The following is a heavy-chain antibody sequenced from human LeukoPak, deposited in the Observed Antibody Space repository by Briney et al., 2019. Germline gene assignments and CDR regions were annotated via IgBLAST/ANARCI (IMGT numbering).Heavy chain of an antibody. CDR2: ISHTGRT. J-gene: IGHJ4*02. V-gene: IGHV4-34*08. CDR1: RVRFSGYF. CDR3: AGIYGDYAGFEY. Sequence: SETLSLTCAVYRVRFSGYFWSWIRQPPGKGLEWIREISHTGRTNYNPSLKSRVALSENTSKDQFYLKLSSVDVTDTSVYYCAGIYGDYAGFEYWSQGTLVTVSS. D-gene: IGHD4-17*01.